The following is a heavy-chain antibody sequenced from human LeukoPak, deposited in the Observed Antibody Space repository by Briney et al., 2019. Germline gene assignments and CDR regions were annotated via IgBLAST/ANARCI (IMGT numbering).Heavy chain of an antibody. D-gene: IGHD3-22*01. CDR2: INHSGST. V-gene: IGHV4-31*03. CDR3: ARAARQGFTMIVVPFFYFDL. Sequence: SQTLSLTCTVSGGSISSGASDWGWIRQHPKRCLEWVGYINHSGSTYYNPSLGSRVTMSVDTSKNQFSLKLSSVTAADSAVYYCARAARQGFTMIVVPFFYFDLWGRGTLVTVSS. CDR1: GGSISSGASD. J-gene: IGHJ2*01.